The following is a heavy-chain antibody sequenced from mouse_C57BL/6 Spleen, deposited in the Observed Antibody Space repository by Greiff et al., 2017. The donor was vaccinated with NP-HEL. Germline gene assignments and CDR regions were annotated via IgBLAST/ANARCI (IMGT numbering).Heavy chain of an antibody. Sequence: QVQLKQSGAELVKPGASVKISCKASGYAFSSYWMNWVKQRPGKGLEWIGQIYPGDGDTNYNGKFKGKATLTADKSSSTAYMQLSSLTSEDSAVYFCARSHYYYGSSYGYFDVWGTGTTVTVSS. V-gene: IGHV1-80*01. D-gene: IGHD1-1*01. CDR2: IYPGDGDT. CDR1: GYAFSSYW. CDR3: ARSHYYYGSSYGYFDV. J-gene: IGHJ1*03.